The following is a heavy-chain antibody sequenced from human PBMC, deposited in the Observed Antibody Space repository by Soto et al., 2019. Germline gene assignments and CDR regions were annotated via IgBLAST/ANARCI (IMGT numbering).Heavy chain of an antibody. J-gene: IGHJ6*02. V-gene: IGHV5-51*01. CDR2: THPGDSET. CDR3: ARQGRDGHDQGYGMDV. D-gene: IGHD5-12*01. Sequence: GESLEISCKGSGDSFNTYWIAWVRQMPGKGMEWMGITHPGDSETRYSPSFEGQVTISADKSISTAYLQWSSLKASDTAMYYCARQGRDGHDQGYGMDVWGQGTTDTVSS. CDR1: GDSFNTYW.